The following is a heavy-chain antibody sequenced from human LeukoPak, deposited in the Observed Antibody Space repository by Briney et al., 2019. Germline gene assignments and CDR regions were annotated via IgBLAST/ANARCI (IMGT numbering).Heavy chain of an antibody. CDR2: IRDKSNSYAT. V-gene: IGHV3-73*01. D-gene: IGHD6-6*01. CDR1: GFTFSGSA. Sequence: GGSLRLSCAASGFTFSGSAIHWVRQASGKGLEWVGRIRDKSNSYATAYAASVKGRFTISRDNSKNSLYLQMNSLRAEDTALYYCAKDNLGYSTSSELLGGIDYWGQGTLVTVSS. CDR3: AKDNLGYSTSSELLGGIDY. J-gene: IGHJ4*02.